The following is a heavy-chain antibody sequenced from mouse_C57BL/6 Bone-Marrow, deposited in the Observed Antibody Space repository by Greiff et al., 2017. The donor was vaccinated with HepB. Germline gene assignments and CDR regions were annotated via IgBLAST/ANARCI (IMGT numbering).Heavy chain of an antibody. CDR1: GYSITSGYY. D-gene: IGHD2-5*01. J-gene: IGHJ2*01. Sequence: DVQLQESGPGLVKPSQSLSLTCSVTGYSITSGYYWNWIRQFPGNKLEWMGYISYDGSNNYNPSLKNRISITRDTSKNQFFLKLNSVTTEDTATYYCASDSNYDYWGQGTTLTVSS. CDR3: ASDSNYDY. V-gene: IGHV3-6*01. CDR2: ISYDGSN.